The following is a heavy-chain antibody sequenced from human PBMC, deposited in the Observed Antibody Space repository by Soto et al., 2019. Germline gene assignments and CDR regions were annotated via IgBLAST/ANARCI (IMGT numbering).Heavy chain of an antibody. CDR1: GFTFSSYA. Sequence: HPGGSLRLSCAASGFTFSSYAMSWVRQAPGKGLEWVSAISGSGGSTYYADSVKGRFTISRDNSKNTLYLQMNSLRAEDTAVYYCAKAHPSGSYSNYYYYGMDVWGQGTTVTVSS. J-gene: IGHJ6*02. CDR2: ISGSGGST. V-gene: IGHV3-23*01. D-gene: IGHD1-26*01. CDR3: AKAHPSGSYSNYYYYGMDV.